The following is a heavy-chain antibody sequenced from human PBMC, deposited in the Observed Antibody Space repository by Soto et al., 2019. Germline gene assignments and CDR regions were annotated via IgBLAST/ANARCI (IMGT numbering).Heavy chain of an antibody. J-gene: IGHJ4*02. CDR1: GYTFTSYY. CDR2: INPSGGST. D-gene: IGHD3-22*01. Sequence: GASVKVSCKASGYTFTSYYMHWVRQAPGQGLEWMGIINPSGGSTSYAQKFQGRVTMTRDTSTSTVYMELNSLRPEDTALYYCAKDEYYYSRSGYYIFDYWGQGTLVTVSS. V-gene: IGHV1-46*01. CDR3: AKDEYYYSRSGYYIFDY.